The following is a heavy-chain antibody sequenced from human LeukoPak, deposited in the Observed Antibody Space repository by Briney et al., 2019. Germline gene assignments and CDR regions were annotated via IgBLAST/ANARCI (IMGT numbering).Heavy chain of an antibody. J-gene: IGHJ4*02. D-gene: IGHD3-9*01. Sequence: PSQTLSLTCTVSGGSISSGDYYWSWIRQPPGKGLEWIGYIYYSGSTYYNPSLKSRVTISVDTSKNQFSLKLSSVTAADTAVYYCAGSWAHKILTGYPTFSDYWGQGTLVTVSS. V-gene: IGHV4-30-4*08. CDR2: IYYSGST. CDR1: GGSISSGDYY. CDR3: AGSWAHKILTGYPTFSDY.